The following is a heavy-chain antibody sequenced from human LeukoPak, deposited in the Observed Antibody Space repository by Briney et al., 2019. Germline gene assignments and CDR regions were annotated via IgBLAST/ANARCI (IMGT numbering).Heavy chain of an antibody. D-gene: IGHD3-10*02. CDR3: AELGITMIGGV. Sequence: GGSLRLSCAASGFTFSSYEMNWVRQAPGKGLEWVSYISSSGSTIYYADSAKGRFTTSRDNAKNSLYLQMNSLRAEDTAVYYCAELGITMIGGVWGKGTTVTISS. CDR2: ISSSGSTI. V-gene: IGHV3-48*03. J-gene: IGHJ6*04. CDR1: GFTFSSYE.